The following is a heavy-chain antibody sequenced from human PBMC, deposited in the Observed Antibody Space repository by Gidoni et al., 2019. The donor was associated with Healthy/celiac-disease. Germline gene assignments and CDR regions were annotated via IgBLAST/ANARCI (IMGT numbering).Heavy chain of an antibody. CDR3: ARDGANIVVVPAATSLDYGMDV. V-gene: IGHV3-21*01. D-gene: IGHD2-2*01. CDR1: GFTFSSYS. CDR2: ISSSSSYI. Sequence: EVQLVESGGGLVKPGGSLRLSCAASGFTFSSYSMNWVRQAPGKGLEWVSSISSSSSYIYYADSVKGRFTISRDNAKNSLYLQMNSLRAEDTAVYYCARDGANIVVVPAATSLDYGMDVWGQGTTVTVSS. J-gene: IGHJ6*02.